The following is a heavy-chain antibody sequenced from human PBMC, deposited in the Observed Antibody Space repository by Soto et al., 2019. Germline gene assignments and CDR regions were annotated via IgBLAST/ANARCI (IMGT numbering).Heavy chain of an antibody. D-gene: IGHD6-25*01. Sequence: SETLSLTCTVSGGSISSSSCYWGWIRQPPGKGLEWIGSIYYSGSTYYNPSLKSRVTISVDTSKNQFSLKLSSVTAADTAVYYCSRVRQRDYFDYWGQGTLVTVS. CDR2: IYYSGST. CDR3: SRVRQRDYFDY. V-gene: IGHV4-39*07. J-gene: IGHJ4*02. CDR1: GGSISSSSCY.